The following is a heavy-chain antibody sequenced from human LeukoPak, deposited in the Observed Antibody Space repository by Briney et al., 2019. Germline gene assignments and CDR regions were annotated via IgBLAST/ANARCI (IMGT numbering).Heavy chain of an antibody. CDR3: ARGTPSGWLGAVY. CDR1: RYTFTSYG. CDR2: MSPNSGNT. D-gene: IGHD6-19*01. V-gene: IGHV1-8*01. Sequence: ASVKVSCKTSRYTFTSYGISWVRQAPGQGLEWMGWMSPNSGNTGYAQKFQGRVTMTRNTSINTAYMELSSLRSEDTAVYYCARGTPSGWLGAVYWGQGTLVTVSS. J-gene: IGHJ4*02.